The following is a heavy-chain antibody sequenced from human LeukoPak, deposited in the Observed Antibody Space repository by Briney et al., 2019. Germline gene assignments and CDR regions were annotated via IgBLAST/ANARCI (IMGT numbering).Heavy chain of an antibody. CDR2: INHSGIT. CDR3: ARARETEAIDY. V-gene: IGHV4-34*01. Sequence: SSETLSLTCAVYGGSFSGFYWSWIRQSPGKGLEWIGEINHSGITNFNPSLKSRFSISVDTSKNQFSLKMKSMTAADTAIYYCARARETEAIDYWSQGTRVTVSS. D-gene: IGHD6-25*01. J-gene: IGHJ4*02. CDR1: GGSFSGFY.